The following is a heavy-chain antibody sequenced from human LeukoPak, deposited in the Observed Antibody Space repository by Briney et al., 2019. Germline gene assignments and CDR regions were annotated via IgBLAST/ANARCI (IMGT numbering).Heavy chain of an antibody. CDR3: AKDRRLEWLSWGYYYYMDV. V-gene: IGHV3-23*01. J-gene: IGHJ6*03. Sequence: GGSLRLSCAASGFTFSSYAMSWVRQAPGKGLEWVSAISGSGGSAYYADSVKGRFTISRDNSKNTLYLQMNSLRAEDTAVYYCAKDRRLEWLSWGYYYYMDVWGKGTTVTVSS. CDR2: ISGSGGSA. D-gene: IGHD3-3*01. CDR1: GFTFSSYA.